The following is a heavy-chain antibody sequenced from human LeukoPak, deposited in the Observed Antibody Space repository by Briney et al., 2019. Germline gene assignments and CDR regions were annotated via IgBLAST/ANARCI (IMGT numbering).Heavy chain of an antibody. Sequence: PSETLSLTCTVSGGSISSYYWSWIRQPPGKGLEWIGYMYYRGNTNYNPSLKSRVTISIDTPNNQFSLKLSSVTAADTAVYYCATGVHGIAAAGDYYFDYWGQGTLVTVSS. V-gene: IGHV4-59*01. J-gene: IGHJ4*02. CDR3: ATGVHGIAAAGDYYFDY. D-gene: IGHD6-13*01. CDR2: MYYRGNT. CDR1: GGSISSYY.